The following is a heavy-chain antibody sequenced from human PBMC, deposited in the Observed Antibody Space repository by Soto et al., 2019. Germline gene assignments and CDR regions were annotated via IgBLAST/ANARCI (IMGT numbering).Heavy chain of an antibody. D-gene: IGHD6-13*01. J-gene: IGHJ6*02. CDR3: AQDTAAGTSYYYGMDV. CDR2: ISWNSGSI. Sequence: EVQLVESGGGLVQPGRSLRLSCAASGFTFDDYAMHWVRQAPGKGLEWVSGISWNSGSIGYADSVKGRFTISRDNAKNSLYLQMKSLRAEDTALYYCAQDTAAGTSYYYGMDVWGQGTTVTVSS. V-gene: IGHV3-9*01. CDR1: GFTFDDYA.